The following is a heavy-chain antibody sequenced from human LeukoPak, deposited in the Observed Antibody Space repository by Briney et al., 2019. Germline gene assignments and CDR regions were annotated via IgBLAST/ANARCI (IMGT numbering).Heavy chain of an antibody. J-gene: IGHJ4*02. CDR3: ARDRSSGYYQITTYYFDY. D-gene: IGHD3-22*01. CDR1: GYTFTSYY. Sequence: GASVKVSCKASGYTFTSYYMHWVRQAPGQGLEWMGIINPNGGSTSYAQKFQGRVTMTRDTSTSTVYMELSSLRSEDTAVYYCARDRSSGYYQITTYYFDYWGQGTLVTVSS. V-gene: IGHV1-46*01. CDR2: INPNGGST.